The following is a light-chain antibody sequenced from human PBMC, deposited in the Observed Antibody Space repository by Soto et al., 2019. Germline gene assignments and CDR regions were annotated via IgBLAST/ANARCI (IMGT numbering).Light chain of an antibody. CDR3: LQDYKWPWT. CDR2: GAS. J-gene: IGKJ1*01. Sequence: AIQMTQSPSSLSASVGDRVSLTCRASQDIGHFLSWYQQRPGKAPKLLIYGASSLHAGVPSRIRGSGSGTDFTLTISSLQPEDFGTYFCLQDYKWPWTLGQGSKVAI. CDR1: QDIGHF. V-gene: IGKV1-6*01.